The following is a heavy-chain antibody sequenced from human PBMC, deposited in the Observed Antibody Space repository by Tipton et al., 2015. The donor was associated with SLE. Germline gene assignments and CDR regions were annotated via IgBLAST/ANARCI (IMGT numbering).Heavy chain of an antibody. CDR2: IFHSGST. CDR3: ARVRRVLWLPSSFDS. D-gene: IGHD3-10*01. Sequence: TLSLTRAVSGYSISSGYYWGWIRQPPGKGLEWIGNIFHSGSTQYTPSLKSRVTISVDTSKNQFSLKLSSVTAADTAVYSCARVRRVLWLPSSFDSWGQGTLVTVSS. CDR1: GYSISSGYY. J-gene: IGHJ4*02. V-gene: IGHV4-38-2*01.